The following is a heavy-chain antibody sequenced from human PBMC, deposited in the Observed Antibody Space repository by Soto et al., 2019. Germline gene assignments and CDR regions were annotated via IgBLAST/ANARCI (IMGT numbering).Heavy chain of an antibody. CDR2: MTPGSAVT. V-gene: IGHV1-2*02. Sequence: QVHLVQSGADVRKPGASLKVSCKSSGYSFTDDYMHWVRQAPGQGLEWMGWMTPGSAVTNFAQNFQGRVTMTRDTSITTAYMELSRLTSDYTAVYYCARGGAHCNNGVCLGRYLGQGTRLTVSS. D-gene: IGHD2-8*01. CDR3: ARGGAHCNNGVCLGRY. J-gene: IGHJ4*02. CDR1: GYSFTDDY.